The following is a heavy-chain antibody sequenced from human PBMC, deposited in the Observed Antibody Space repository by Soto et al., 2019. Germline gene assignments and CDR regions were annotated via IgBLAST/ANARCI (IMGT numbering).Heavy chain of an antibody. D-gene: IGHD3-10*01. CDR1: GFTFSSYS. CDR2: ISSSSSYI. Sequence: GSLRLSCAASGFTFSSYSMNWVRQAPGKGLEWVSSISSSSSYIYYADSVKGRFTISRDNAKNSLYLQMNSLRAEDTAVYYCARDLVRGVIIPPTGYWGQGTLVTVSS. CDR3: ARDLVRGVIIPPTGY. V-gene: IGHV3-21*01. J-gene: IGHJ4*02.